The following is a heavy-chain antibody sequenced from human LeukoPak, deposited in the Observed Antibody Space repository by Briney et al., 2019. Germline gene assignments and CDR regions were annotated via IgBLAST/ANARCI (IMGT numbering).Heavy chain of an antibody. J-gene: IGHJ6*02. CDR1: GFTFTNYA. Sequence: GRSLRLSCAASGFTFTNYAIHWVRQAPGKGLEWLAVVSSDETTKFYADSVKGRFTISRDNSKNTLFLQMNSLRVEDTAPYYCAKSVAIYFYYGLDVWGQGTTVTVSS. V-gene: IGHV3-30-3*02. D-gene: IGHD3-3*01. CDR3: AKSVAIYFYYGLDV. CDR2: VSSDETTK.